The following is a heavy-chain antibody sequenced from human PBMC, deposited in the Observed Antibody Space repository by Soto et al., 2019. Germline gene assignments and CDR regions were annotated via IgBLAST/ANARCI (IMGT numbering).Heavy chain of an antibody. V-gene: IGHV3-66*01. CDR1: GFTVSSNY. CDR3: ARVISTIYDAFDI. J-gene: IGHJ3*02. CDR2: IYSGGST. D-gene: IGHD3-3*01. Sequence: PGGSLRLSCAASGFTVSSNYMSWVRQAPGKGLEWVSVIYSGGSTYYADSVKGRFTISRDNSKNTLYLQMNSLRAEDTAVYYCARVISTIYDAFDIWGQGTMVTVSS.